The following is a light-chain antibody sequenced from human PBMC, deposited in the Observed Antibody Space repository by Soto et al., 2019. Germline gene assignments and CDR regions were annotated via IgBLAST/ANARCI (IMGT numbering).Light chain of an antibody. J-gene: IGKJ5*01. V-gene: IGKV3-15*01. CDR1: QSVRSK. CDR3: QQYNNWPPIT. Sequence: EIVMTQSPGTLSVSPGERATLSCRASQSVRSKLAWYQQNPGQAPRLLIYDASIRATGIPARFSGSGSGTEFTLTISSLQPEDFSVYYCQQYNNWPPITFGQGTRLEIK. CDR2: DAS.